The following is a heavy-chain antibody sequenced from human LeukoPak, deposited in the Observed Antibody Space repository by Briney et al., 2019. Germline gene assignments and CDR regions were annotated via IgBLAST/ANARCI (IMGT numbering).Heavy chain of an antibody. CDR1: GYSISSGYY. Sequence: SETLSLTCTVSGYSISSGYYWGWIRQPPGKGLEWIGSIYHSGSTYYNPSLKSRVTISVDTSKNQFSLQLNSVTPEDTAVYYCARVITGTTGYYYYYMDVWGKGTTVTVSS. D-gene: IGHD1-7*01. J-gene: IGHJ6*03. V-gene: IGHV4-38-2*02. CDR2: IYHSGST. CDR3: ARVITGTTGYYYYYMDV.